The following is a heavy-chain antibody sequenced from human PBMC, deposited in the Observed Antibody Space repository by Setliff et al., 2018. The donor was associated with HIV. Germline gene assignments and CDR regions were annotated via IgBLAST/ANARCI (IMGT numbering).Heavy chain of an antibody. Sequence: GGSLRLSCAASGFTFSSYAMSWVRQAPGKGLEWVSAISGSGGSTYYADSVKGRFTISRDNSRNTLYLQMNSRRAEDTAVFYCAKGSKGWGWASSGYFPFDYWGQGTLVTVSS. J-gene: IGHJ4*02. CDR1: GFTFSSYA. D-gene: IGHD3-22*01. V-gene: IGHV3-23*01. CDR2: ISGSGGST. CDR3: AKGSKGWGWASSGYFPFDY.